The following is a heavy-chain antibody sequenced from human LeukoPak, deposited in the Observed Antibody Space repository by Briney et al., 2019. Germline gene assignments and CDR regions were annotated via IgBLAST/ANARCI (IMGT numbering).Heavy chain of an antibody. CDR2: FDPEDGET. V-gene: IGHV1-24*01. CDR1: GYTFTGYY. CDR3: ATEMATIQGAFDI. D-gene: IGHD5-24*01. J-gene: IGHJ3*02. Sequence: ASVKVSCKASGYTFTGYYMHWVRQAPGKGLEWMGGFDPEDGETIYAQKFQGRVTMTEDTSTDTAYMELSSLRSEDTAVYYCATEMATIQGAFDIWGQGTMVTVSS.